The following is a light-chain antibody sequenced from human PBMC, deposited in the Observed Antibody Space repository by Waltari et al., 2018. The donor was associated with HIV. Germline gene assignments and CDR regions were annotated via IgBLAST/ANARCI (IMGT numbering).Light chain of an antibody. CDR2: GNS. J-gene: IGLJ1*01. Sequence: QSVLTQPPSASGTPGQRVTISCSGSSFNIGRNFVSWYQQLPGTAPKVLIYGNSNRPSGVPDRFSGSKSGTSASLAITGLQAEDEADYYCQSYDSSLSGYVFGTGTKVTVL. V-gene: IGLV1-40*01. CDR3: QSYDSSLSGYV. CDR1: SFNIGRNFV.